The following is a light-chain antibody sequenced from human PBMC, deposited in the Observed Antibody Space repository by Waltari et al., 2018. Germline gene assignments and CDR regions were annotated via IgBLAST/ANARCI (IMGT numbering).Light chain of an antibody. V-gene: IGKV1-5*03. CDR2: KAS. J-gene: IGKJ1*01. CDR1: HSISSW. Sequence: DIQMTQSPSTLSASVGDSVTITCRASHSISSWLAWYQQKPGKAPKLLIYKASSLESGVPSRFSGSGSGTEFTLTISSLQPDDFATYYCQQYNSYWTFGQGTKVEIK. CDR3: QQYNSYWT.